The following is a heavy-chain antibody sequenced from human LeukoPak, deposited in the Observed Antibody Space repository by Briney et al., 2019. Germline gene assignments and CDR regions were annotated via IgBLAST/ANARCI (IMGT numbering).Heavy chain of an antibody. CDR3: ARETHDALDL. CDR1: GFTISGDA. V-gene: IGHV3-30*04. Sequence: GGSLILSCTASGFTISGDAMHWVRQAPGKGLQWVADISFDGTNKNYADSVKGRFTISRDNSKNTLFLQMNSLTTDDTALFYCARETHDALDLWGPGTLVTVSS. J-gene: IGHJ3*01. CDR2: ISFDGTNK.